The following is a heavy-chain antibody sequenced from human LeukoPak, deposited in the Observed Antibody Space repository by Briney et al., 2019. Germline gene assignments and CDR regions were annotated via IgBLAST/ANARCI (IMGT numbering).Heavy chain of an antibody. CDR3: TTVKYNWNRRGLDY. V-gene: IGHV3-15*01. CDR1: GFTFTNAW. CDR2: IKSKTDGGTT. Sequence: GGSLRLSCAASGFTFTNAWMSWVRQAPGKGLEWVGRIKSKTDGGTTDYAAPVKGRFIISRDDSKNTLYLQMNSLKTEDTAVYYCTTVKYNWNRRGLDYWGQGTLVTVSS. J-gene: IGHJ4*02. D-gene: IGHD1-20*01.